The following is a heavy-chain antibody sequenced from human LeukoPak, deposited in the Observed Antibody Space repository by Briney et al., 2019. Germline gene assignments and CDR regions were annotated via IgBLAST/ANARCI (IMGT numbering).Heavy chain of an antibody. D-gene: IGHD3-10*01. CDR3: ARDGSVRGVIIPTLDY. J-gene: IGHJ4*02. Sequence: SLRLSCAASGFTFSSYAMHWVRQAPGKGLEWVAVISYDGSNKYYADSVKGRFTISRDNSKNTLYLQMNSLRAEDTAVYYCARDGSVRGVIIPTLDYWGQGTLVTVSS. CDR1: GFTFSSYA. V-gene: IGHV3-30*04. CDR2: ISYDGSNK.